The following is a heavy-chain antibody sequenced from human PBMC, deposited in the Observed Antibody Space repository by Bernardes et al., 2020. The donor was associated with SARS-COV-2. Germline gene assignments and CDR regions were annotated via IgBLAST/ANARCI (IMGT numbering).Heavy chain of an antibody. CDR2: ISSSSSTI. Sequence: GGSLRLSCAASGFTFSSYSMNWVRQAPGKGLEWVSYISSSSSTIYYADSVKGRFTISRDNAKNSLYLQMNSLRAEDTAVYYCARDRRSITIFGVVKGGFDYWGQGTLVTVSS. CDR3: ARDRRSITIFGVVKGGFDY. J-gene: IGHJ4*02. V-gene: IGHV3-48*01. CDR1: GFTFSSYS. D-gene: IGHD3-3*01.